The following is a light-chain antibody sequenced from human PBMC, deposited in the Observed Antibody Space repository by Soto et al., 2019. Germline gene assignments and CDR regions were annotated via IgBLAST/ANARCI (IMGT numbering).Light chain of an antibody. V-gene: IGLV2-18*02. CDR3: NSYTGSSTYV. CDR1: SSDVGSYNR. J-gene: IGLJ1*01. Sequence: QSALTQPPSVSGSHGQSVAISCTGTSSDVGSYNRVSRYQQPPGAAPKLMIYEVSNRPSGVPDRFSGSKSGNTASLTISGLQAEDEADYYCNSYTGSSTYVFGTGTKVTVL. CDR2: EVS.